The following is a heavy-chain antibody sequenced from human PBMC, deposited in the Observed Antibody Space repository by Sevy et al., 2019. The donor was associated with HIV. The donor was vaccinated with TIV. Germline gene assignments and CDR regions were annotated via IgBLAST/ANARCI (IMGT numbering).Heavy chain of an antibody. D-gene: IGHD2-8*01. CDR2: INHSGST. CDR1: GGSFSGYY. Sequence: SETLSLTCAVYGGSFSGYYWSWIRQPPGKGLEWIGEINHSGSTNYNPSLKSRVTISVDTSKNQFSLKLSSVTAADTAVYYCAGGGGNCTNGVCYAAPWFDPWGQGTLVTVSS. CDR3: AGGGGNCTNGVCYAAPWFDP. V-gene: IGHV4-34*01. J-gene: IGHJ5*02.